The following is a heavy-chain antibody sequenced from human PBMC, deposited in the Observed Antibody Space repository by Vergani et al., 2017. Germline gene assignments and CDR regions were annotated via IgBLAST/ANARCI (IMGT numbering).Heavy chain of an antibody. CDR1: GDSIRSGVYY. CDR2: IYHTGTT. J-gene: IGHJ6*03. V-gene: IGHV4-31*03. D-gene: IGHD2/OR15-2a*01. Sequence: QVQLQESGPGLVKPSQTLSLTCTVSGDSIRSGVYYWGWIRQHPGQGLEWIGYIYHTGTTYYNPSLRGRINISVDTSKNQLSLKLTSVTAADTDVYFCTRAGLPFYAFYMGVWGKGITVTVSS. CDR3: TRAGLPFYAFYMGV.